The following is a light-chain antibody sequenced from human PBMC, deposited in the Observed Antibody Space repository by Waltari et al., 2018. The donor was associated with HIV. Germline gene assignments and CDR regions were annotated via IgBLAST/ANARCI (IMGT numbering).Light chain of an antibody. Sequence: QSVLMQPPSVSAAPGQKVTISCSGSSSNIGNNYVSWYQQLPGTAPKLLIYDNNNRPSGIPDRFSGSESGTSATLGITGLQTGDEADYYCGTWDSSLSAWVFGGGTKLTVL. CDR3: GTWDSSLSAWV. J-gene: IGLJ3*02. CDR1: SSNIGNNY. V-gene: IGLV1-51*01. CDR2: DNN.